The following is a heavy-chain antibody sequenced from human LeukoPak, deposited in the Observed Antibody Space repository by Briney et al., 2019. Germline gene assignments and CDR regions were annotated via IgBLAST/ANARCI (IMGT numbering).Heavy chain of an antibody. J-gene: IGHJ4*02. CDR2: ISSGGNTE. D-gene: IGHD3-9*01. CDR1: GFSFSSYE. V-gene: IGHV3-48*03. Sequence: GGSLRLSCAASGFSFSSYEMNWVRQAPGKGLEWVSHISSGGNTEYYVDSVRGRFTMSRDNAKNLLFLQMNSLRAEDTTVYYCARDTLNGPFVISLDYWGQGALVTVSS. CDR3: ARDTLNGPFVISLDY.